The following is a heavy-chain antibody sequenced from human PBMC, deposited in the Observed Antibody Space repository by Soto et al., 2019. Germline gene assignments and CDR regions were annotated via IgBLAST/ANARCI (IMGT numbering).Heavy chain of an antibody. V-gene: IGHV4-39*01. J-gene: IGHJ6*04. D-gene: IGHD3-10*01. CDR1: GGSISSSSYY. CDR2: IYYSGST. CDR3: ARRGRVLTMVRGVEDGMDV. Sequence: PYETLSVTCTVSGGSISSSSYYWGWIRQPPGKGLEWIGSIYYSGSTYYNPSLKSRVTISVDTSKNQFSLKLSSVTAADTAVYYCARRGRVLTMVRGVEDGMDVWGKGTTVT.